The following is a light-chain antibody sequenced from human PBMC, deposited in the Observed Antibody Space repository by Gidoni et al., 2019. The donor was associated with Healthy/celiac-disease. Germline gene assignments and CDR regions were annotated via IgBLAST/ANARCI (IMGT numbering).Light chain of an antibody. Sequence: DIPMTPSPSSLSASVGDRVTITCQASQDISNYLNWYQQKPGKAPKLLIYDASNWETGVPSRFSGSGSGTDFTFTISSLQPEDIATYYCQQYDNLSYTFGQGTKLEIK. V-gene: IGKV1-33*01. CDR2: DAS. CDR3: QQYDNLSYT. CDR1: QDISNY. J-gene: IGKJ2*01.